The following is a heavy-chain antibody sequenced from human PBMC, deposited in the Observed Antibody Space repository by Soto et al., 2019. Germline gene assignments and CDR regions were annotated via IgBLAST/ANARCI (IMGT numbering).Heavy chain of an antibody. CDR3: AAVIGSMVRGSLDY. Sequence: SVKVSCKASGFTFTSSAVQWVRQARGQRLEWIGWIVVGSGNTHYAQKFQERVTITRDMSTSTAYLELSSLRSEDTAVYYCAAVIGSMVRGSLDYWGQGTLVTVSS. CDR2: IVVGSGNT. CDR1: GFTFTSSA. V-gene: IGHV1-58*01. J-gene: IGHJ4*02. D-gene: IGHD3-10*01.